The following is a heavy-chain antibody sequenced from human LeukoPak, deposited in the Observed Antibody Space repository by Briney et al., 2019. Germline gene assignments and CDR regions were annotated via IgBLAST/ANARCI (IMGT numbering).Heavy chain of an antibody. CDR1: GYSISSGYY. CDR3: ASRLGYCSSTSCYEGDY. Sequence: RTSETLSLTCTGSGYSISSGYYWGWIRQPPGKGLEWIGSIYHIGSTYYNPSIKSRVTIPVGTSKNQFSLKLSSVTAADTAVYYCASRLGYCSSTSCYEGDYWGQGTLVTVSS. V-gene: IGHV4-38-2*02. J-gene: IGHJ4*02. D-gene: IGHD2-2*01. CDR2: IYHIGST.